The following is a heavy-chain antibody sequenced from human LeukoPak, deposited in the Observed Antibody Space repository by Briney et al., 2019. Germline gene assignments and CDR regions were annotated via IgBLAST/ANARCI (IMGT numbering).Heavy chain of an antibody. CDR2: INHSGST. CDR1: GGSFSGYY. V-gene: IGHV4-34*01. Sequence: SETLSLTCAVYGGSFSGYYWSWIRQPPGKGLEWIGEINHSGSTNYNPSLKSRVTISVDTSKNQFSLKLSSVTAADTAVYYCARGLNHYYDSSGYYSPWFDPWGQGTLVTVSP. D-gene: IGHD3-22*01. J-gene: IGHJ5*02. CDR3: ARGLNHYYDSSGYYSPWFDP.